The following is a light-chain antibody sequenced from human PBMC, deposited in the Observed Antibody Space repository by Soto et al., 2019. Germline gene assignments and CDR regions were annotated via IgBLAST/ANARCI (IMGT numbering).Light chain of an antibody. CDR3: QRYGNSPIT. J-gene: IGKJ5*01. CDR1: QSVSNRY. CDR2: GAS. V-gene: IGKV3-20*01. Sequence: EIVLTQSPGTLSLSPGERATLSCRAIQSVSNRYLAGYQQKPGQAPRPLIYGASSRATGIPDRFSGSGSGTDFTLTISRLEPEDFAVYFCQRYGNSPITFGQGTRLEI.